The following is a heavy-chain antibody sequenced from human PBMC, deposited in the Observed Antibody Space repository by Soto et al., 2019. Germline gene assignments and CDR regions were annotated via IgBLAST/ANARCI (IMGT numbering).Heavy chain of an antibody. V-gene: IGHV1-46*01. CDR1: GYTFTSYY. Sequence: ASVKVSCKASGYTFTSYYMHWVRQAPGQGLEWMGIINPSGGSTSYAQKFQGRVTMTRDTSTSTVYMELSSLRSEDTAVYYCATPKAPLYYYDSSGYYLPLDYRGQGTLVTVSS. CDR2: INPSGGST. J-gene: IGHJ4*02. D-gene: IGHD3-22*01. CDR3: ATPKAPLYYYDSSGYYLPLDY.